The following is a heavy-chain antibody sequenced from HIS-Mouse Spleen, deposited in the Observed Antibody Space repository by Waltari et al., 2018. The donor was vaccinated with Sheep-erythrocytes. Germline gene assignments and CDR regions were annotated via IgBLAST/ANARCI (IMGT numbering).Heavy chain of an antibody. J-gene: IGHJ4*02. CDR2: IRSSISYI. D-gene: IGHD1-26*01. Sequence: EVQLVESGGGLVKPGGSLRLSCAASGFTFSSYSMNWVRQAPGKGRGWVSYIRSSISYIYYADYVKGRFTISRDNAKNSLYLQMNSLRAEDTAVYYCARVASGATFDYWGQGTLVTVSS. CDR1: GFTFSSYS. CDR3: ARVASGATFDY. V-gene: IGHV3-21*01.